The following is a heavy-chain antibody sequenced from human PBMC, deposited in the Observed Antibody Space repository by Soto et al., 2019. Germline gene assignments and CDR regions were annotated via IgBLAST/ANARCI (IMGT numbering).Heavy chain of an antibody. Sequence: EVQLVESGGGLVKPGGSLRLSCAASGFTFSNAWMSWVRQAPGKGLEWVGRIKSKTDGGTTDYAAPVKGRFTISRDDSKNTLYLQMNSLKTEDTAVYYCTTGGAYDYVWGSYRPYYYYGMDVWCQGTTVTVSS. CDR3: TTGGAYDYVWGSYRPYYYYGMDV. CDR1: GFTFSNAW. J-gene: IGHJ6*02. D-gene: IGHD3-16*02. CDR2: IKSKTDGGTT. V-gene: IGHV3-15*01.